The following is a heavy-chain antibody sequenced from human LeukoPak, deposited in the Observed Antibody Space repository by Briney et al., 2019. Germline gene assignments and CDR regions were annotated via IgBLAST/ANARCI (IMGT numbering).Heavy chain of an antibody. D-gene: IGHD2-2*01. CDR2: INHSGST. CDR1: GGSFSGYY. V-gene: IGHV4-34*01. J-gene: IGHJ4*02. Sequence: PSETLSLTCAVYGGSFSGYYWSWIRQPPGKGLEWIGEINHSGSTNYNPSLKSRVTISVDTSKNQFSLKLSSVTAADTAVYYCARGKGYCSSTSCYQGHPLFDYWGQGTLVTVSS. CDR3: ARGKGYCSSTSCYQGHPLFDY.